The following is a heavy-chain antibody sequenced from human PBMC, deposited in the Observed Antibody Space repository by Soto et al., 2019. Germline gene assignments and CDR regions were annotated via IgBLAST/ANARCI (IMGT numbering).Heavy chain of an antibody. Sequence: GVSMRVSCAASGCHFISHAMGWLSQTPGTGPEWVAFVDGSGGDTSYADSVKGRFTISRDNSDNSLYLDMNSLRAEDTGRYFCAKEIFAAAYAATSAFDLWGQGTLVTVSS. J-gene: IGHJ4*02. V-gene: IGHV3-23*01. CDR2: VDGSGGDT. D-gene: IGHD2-8*01. CDR1: GCHFISHA. CDR3: AKEIFAAAYAATSAFDL.